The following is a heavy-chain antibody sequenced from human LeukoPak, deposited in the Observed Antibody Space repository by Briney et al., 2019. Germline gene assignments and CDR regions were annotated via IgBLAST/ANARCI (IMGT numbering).Heavy chain of an antibody. CDR3: ARENLVVDTASAYFDY. Sequence: GGSLRLSCAASGVTFNRMSWVRQAPGNGLEWLSAIRGSGGSTYYADSVKGRFTISRDNSKNTLYLQMNSLRAEDTAVYYCARENLVVDTASAYFDYWGQGTLVTVSS. CDR2: IRGSGGST. J-gene: IGHJ4*02. V-gene: IGHV3-23*01. CDR1: GVTFNR. D-gene: IGHD5-18*01.